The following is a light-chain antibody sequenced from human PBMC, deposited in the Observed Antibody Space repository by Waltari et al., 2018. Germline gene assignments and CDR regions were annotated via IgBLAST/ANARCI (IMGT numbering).Light chain of an antibody. CDR1: RSDVGGYTY. CDR2: DVS. J-gene: IGLJ3*02. CDR3: SSYTSSSTRV. V-gene: IGLV2-14*03. Sequence: QSALTQPASVSGSPGHSITIPCTGTRSDVGGYTYVSWYQQHPGKAPKLMIYDVSNRPSGVSNRFSGSKSGNTASLTISGLQAEDEADYYCSSYTSSSTRVFGGGTKLTVL.